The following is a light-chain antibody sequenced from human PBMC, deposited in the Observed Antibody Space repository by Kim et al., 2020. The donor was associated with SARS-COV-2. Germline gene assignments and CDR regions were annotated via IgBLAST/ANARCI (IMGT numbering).Light chain of an antibody. Sequence: SSELTQDPAVSVALGRTVRITCQGDSLRRYYASWYQQKPGQAPVLVMYGKDYRPSGIPDRFSGSSSGNTASLTIIGAQAEDEADYFCNSRDSTGSHRVFGGGTQLTVL. V-gene: IGLV3-19*01. CDR2: GKD. CDR3: NSRDSTGSHRV. J-gene: IGLJ3*02. CDR1: SLRRYY.